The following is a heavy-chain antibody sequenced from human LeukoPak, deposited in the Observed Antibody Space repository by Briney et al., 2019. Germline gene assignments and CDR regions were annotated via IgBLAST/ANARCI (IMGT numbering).Heavy chain of an antibody. CDR3: ARAVITLSWFDP. D-gene: IGHD3-22*01. CDR1: GSSFRSGHY. Sequence: SETLSLTCSVSGSSFRSGHYWGWIRQSSGEGLEWIGNVHETGYANYNPSLRSRVTISVDTSKNQFSLKLSSVTAADTAVYYCARAVITLSWFDPWGQGTLVTVSS. V-gene: IGHV4-38-2*02. CDR2: VHETGYA. J-gene: IGHJ5*02.